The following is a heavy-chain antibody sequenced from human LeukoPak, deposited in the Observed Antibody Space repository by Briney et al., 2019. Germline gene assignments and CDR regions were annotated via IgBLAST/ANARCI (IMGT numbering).Heavy chain of an antibody. CDR2: IYYSGST. V-gene: IGHV4-59*01. D-gene: IGHD3-22*01. Sequence: PSETLSLTCTVSGGSISSYYWSWIRQPPGKGLEWIGYIYYSGSTNYNPSLKSRVTISVDTSKNQFSLKLSSVTAADTAVYYCARVYYYDSSGYYPEYYFDYWGQGTLATVSS. CDR1: GGSISSYY. CDR3: ARVYYYDSSGYYPEYYFDY. J-gene: IGHJ4*02.